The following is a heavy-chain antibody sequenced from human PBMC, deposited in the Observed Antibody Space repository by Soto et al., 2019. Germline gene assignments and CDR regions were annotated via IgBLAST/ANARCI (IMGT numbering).Heavy chain of an antibody. Sequence: QVQLVESGGGVVQPGRSLTLSCAASGFAFSNFGMQWVRQAPGKGLEWVASISYDGNIKYSADSVKGRFTISRDNSKNTLYLPMNSLSSEDTAVYFCARFWGPVTAAVDDYWGQGTLVTVSS. V-gene: IGHV3-30*03. CDR3: ARFWGPVTAAVDDY. J-gene: IGHJ4*02. D-gene: IGHD6-13*01. CDR2: ISYDGNIK. CDR1: GFAFSNFG.